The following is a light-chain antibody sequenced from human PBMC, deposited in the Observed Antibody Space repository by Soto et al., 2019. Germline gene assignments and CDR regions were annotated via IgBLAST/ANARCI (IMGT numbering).Light chain of an antibody. V-gene: IGKV1-5*01. J-gene: IGKJ1*01. CDR1: ERINRR. CDR2: DAS. CDR3: QQYNSYWT. Sequence: DIQMTQSPSTLSGSVGDRVTITCRASERINRRLAWYQQKPGKPPKILIYDASSLETGVPSRFSGSGSGTEFTLTISSLQPDDFATYYCQQYNSYWTFGQGTKVDIK.